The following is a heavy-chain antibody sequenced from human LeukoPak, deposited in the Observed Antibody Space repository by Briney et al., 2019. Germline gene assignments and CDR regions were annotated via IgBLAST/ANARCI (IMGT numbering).Heavy chain of an antibody. V-gene: IGHV4-59*01. J-gene: IGHJ3*02. CDR2: FYYTGST. D-gene: IGHD3-22*01. CDR3: ARESSPRSSGSKINDAFDI. Sequence: SETLPLTCTVPGGSISNYYWSWIRQPPGKGLASIGSFYYTGSTNYNPSLKSRVTISVDTSKNQSSLKLSSVTAADTAVYYCARESSPRSSGSKINDAFDIWGQGTMVTVSS. CDR1: GGSISNYY.